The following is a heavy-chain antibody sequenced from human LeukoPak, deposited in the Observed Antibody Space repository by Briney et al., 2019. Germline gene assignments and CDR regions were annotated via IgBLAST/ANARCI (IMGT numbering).Heavy chain of an antibody. CDR2: ISSSSSYI. D-gene: IGHD3-3*01. V-gene: IGHV3-21*01. CDR1: GFTFSSYS. Sequence: GGSLRLSCAASGFTFSSYSMNWVRQAPGKGLEWVSSISSSSSYIYYADSVKGRFTISRDNAKNSLYLQMNSLRAEDTAVYYCARAQRKALRLDAFDIWGQGTVVTVSS. J-gene: IGHJ3*02. CDR3: ARAQRKALRLDAFDI.